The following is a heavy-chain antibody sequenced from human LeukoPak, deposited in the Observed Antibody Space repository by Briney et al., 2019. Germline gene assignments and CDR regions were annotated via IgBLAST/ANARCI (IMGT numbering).Heavy chain of an antibody. Sequence: GGSLRLSCEASGFSFSSYGMHWVRQAPGKGLEWVAFIRRDASNTYYADSVKGRFTISRDNSKNTLYLQMNSLRADDTAVYYCARGGRGVWGSLDYWGQGTLVTVSS. J-gene: IGHJ4*02. CDR2: IRRDASNT. CDR3: ARGGRGVWGSLDY. V-gene: IGHV3-30*02. D-gene: IGHD3-16*01. CDR1: GFSFSSYG.